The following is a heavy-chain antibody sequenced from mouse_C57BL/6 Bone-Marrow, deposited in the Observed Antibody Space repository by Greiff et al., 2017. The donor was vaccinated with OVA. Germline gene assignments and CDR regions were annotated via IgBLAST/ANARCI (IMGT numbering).Heavy chain of an antibody. D-gene: IGHD4-1*01. CDR1: GYTFTSYW. Sequence: QVQLQQPGAELVKPGASVKMSCKASGYTFTSYWITWVKQRPGQGLEWIGDIYPGSGSTNYNDQFKSKATLTVDTSSSTAYMQLSSLTSEDSAVYYCAREGLGRFAYWGQGTLVTVSA. J-gene: IGHJ3*01. V-gene: IGHV1-55*01. CDR3: AREGLGRFAY. CDR2: IYPGSGST.